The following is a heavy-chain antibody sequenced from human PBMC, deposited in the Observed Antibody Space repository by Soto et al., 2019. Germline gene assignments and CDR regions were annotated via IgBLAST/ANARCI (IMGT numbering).Heavy chain of an antibody. CDR3: ARKPGYYYDSSGFYYFDY. Sequence: QVQLVQSGAEVKKPGSSVKASCKASGGTFSSYAISWVRQAPGQGLEWMGGIIPIFGTANYAQKFKGRVTITADESTSTVYIEMSSLRSEHTAVYDCARKPGYYYDSSGFYYFDYWGQGTLVTVSS. CDR2: IIPIFGTA. CDR1: GGTFSSYA. D-gene: IGHD3-22*01. V-gene: IGHV1-69*01. J-gene: IGHJ4*02.